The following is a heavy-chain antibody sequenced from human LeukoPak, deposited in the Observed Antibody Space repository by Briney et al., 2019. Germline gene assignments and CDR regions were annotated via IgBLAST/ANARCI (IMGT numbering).Heavy chain of an antibody. CDR3: AKDLSGGNFDY. D-gene: IGHD3-10*01. CDR2: ISSSLDSNI. J-gene: IGHJ4*02. CDR1: GFTFNVYS. V-gene: IGHV3-48*01. Sequence: SGGSLRLSCAASGFTFNVYSMNWVRQAPGKGLEWVSFISSSLDSNIYYADSVKGRFTISRDNAKNSLYLQMNSLRAEDTAVYYCAKDLSGGNFDYWGRGTLVTVSS.